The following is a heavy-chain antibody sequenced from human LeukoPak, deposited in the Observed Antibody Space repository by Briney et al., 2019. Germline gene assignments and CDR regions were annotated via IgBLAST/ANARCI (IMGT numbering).Heavy chain of an antibody. CDR2: MNPNSGNT. CDR3: ARGNTIFGVVIIAFDI. J-gene: IGHJ3*02. CDR1: GYTFTSYD. D-gene: IGHD3-3*01. V-gene: IGHV1-8*01. Sequence: ASVKVFCKASGYTFTSYDINWVRQATGQGLEWMGWMNPNSGNTGYAQKFQGRVTMTRNTSISTAYMELSSLRSEDTAVYYCARGNTIFGVVIIAFDIWGQGTMVTVSS.